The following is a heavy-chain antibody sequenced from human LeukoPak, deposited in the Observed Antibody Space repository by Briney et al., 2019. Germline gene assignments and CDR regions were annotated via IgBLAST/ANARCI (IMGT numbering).Heavy chain of an antibody. CDR1: GFTFSSYA. J-gene: IGHJ4*02. CDR3: ARDLNWGSYYFDY. V-gene: IGHV3-30-3*01. CDR2: ISYDGSNK. D-gene: IGHD7-27*01. Sequence: GRSLRLSCAASGFTFSSYAMPWVRQAPGKGLEWVAVISYDGSNKYYADSVKGRFTISRDNSKNTLYLQMNSLRAEDTAVYYCARDLNWGSYYFDYWGQGTLVTVSS.